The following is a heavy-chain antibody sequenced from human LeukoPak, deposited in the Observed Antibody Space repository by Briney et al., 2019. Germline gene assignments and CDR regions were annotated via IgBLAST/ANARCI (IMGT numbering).Heavy chain of an antibody. V-gene: IGHV6-1*01. Sequence: SQTLSLTCAISRDSVSSNSAAWNWIRQSLSRGLEWLGRTYYRSKWYNDYAVSVKSRITINPDTSKNQFSLQLNSVTPEDTAVYYCARDPLITGTHPGAFDIWGQGTMVTVSS. CDR3: ARDPLITGTHPGAFDI. CDR2: TYYRSKWYN. CDR1: RDSVSSNSAA. J-gene: IGHJ3*02. D-gene: IGHD1-7*01.